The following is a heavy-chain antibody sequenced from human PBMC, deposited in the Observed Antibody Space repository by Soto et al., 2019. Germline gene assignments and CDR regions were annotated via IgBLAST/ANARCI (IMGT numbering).Heavy chain of an antibody. CDR2: ISSSGTTI. V-gene: IGHV3-11*01. Sequence: GGSLRLSCAASGFTFTDYYMSWIRQAPGKGLEWVSYISSSGTTIYYADSVKGRFTISRDNAKNSLYLQMNSLTAEDTAVYYCAREPHDFWSGFYAWGQGTLVTVSS. D-gene: IGHD3-3*01. CDR1: GFTFTDYY. J-gene: IGHJ5*02. CDR3: AREPHDFWSGFYA.